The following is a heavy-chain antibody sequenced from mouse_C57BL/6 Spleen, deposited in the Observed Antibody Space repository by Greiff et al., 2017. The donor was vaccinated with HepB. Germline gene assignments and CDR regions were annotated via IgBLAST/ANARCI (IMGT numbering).Heavy chain of an antibody. J-gene: IGHJ3*01. Sequence: QVQLKQSGAELVRPGASVTLSCKASGYTFTDYEMHWVKQTPVHGLEWIGAIDPETGGTAYNQKFKGKAILTADKSSSTAYMELRSLTSEDSAVYYCTLMMVTSFAYWGQGTLVTVSA. CDR1: GYTFTDYE. CDR2: IDPETGGT. V-gene: IGHV1-15*01. CDR3: TLMMVTSFAY. D-gene: IGHD2-3*01.